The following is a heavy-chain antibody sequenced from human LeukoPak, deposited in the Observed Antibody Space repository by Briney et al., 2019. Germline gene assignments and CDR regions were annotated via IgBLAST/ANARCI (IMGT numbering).Heavy chain of an antibody. CDR3: ARHRTLHYYGSGLPRPGFDY. Sequence: SETLSLTCAVYGGSFSGYYWSWIRQPPGKGLEWIGEINHSGSTNYNPSLKSRVTISVDTSKNQFSLKLSSVTAADTAVYYCARHRTLHYYGSGLPRPGFDYWGQGTLVTVSS. CDR1: GGSFSGYY. V-gene: IGHV4-34*01. D-gene: IGHD3-10*01. J-gene: IGHJ4*02. CDR2: INHSGST.